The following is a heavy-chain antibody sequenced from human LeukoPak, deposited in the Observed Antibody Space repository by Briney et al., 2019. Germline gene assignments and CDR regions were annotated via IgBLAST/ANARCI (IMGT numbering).Heavy chain of an antibody. D-gene: IGHD4-17*01. V-gene: IGHV4-59*08. CDR3: AGHDYGEAIAY. CDR2: IYYSGST. Sequence: PSETLSLTCTVSGVSMRSYYWSWIRLPPGKGLEWIGYIYYSGSTNYNPSLKSRVTISVDTSKNQFSLKMSSVTAADTAVYYCAGHDYGEAIAYWGQGTLVTVSS. J-gene: IGHJ4*02. CDR1: GVSMRSYY.